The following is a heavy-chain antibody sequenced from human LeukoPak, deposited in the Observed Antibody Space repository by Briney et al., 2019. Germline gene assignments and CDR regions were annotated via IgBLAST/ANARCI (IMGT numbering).Heavy chain of an antibody. CDR3: AKGAGGFSYYNWFDP. V-gene: IGHV4-39*07. CDR2: IYYSGST. Sequence: SETLFLTCTVSGGPISSSNYYWGWIRQPPGKGLEWIGSIYYSGSTYYNPSLKSRVTISVDTSKNQFSLRLSSVTAADTAIYYCAKGAGGFSYYNWFDPWGQGTLVTVSS. CDR1: GGPISSSNYY. J-gene: IGHJ5*02. D-gene: IGHD5-18*01.